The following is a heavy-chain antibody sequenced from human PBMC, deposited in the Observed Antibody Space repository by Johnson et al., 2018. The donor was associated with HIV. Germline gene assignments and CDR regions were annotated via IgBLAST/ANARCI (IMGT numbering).Heavy chain of an antibody. D-gene: IGHD2-2*01. J-gene: IGHJ3*02. Sequence: QVQLVESGGGLVKPGGSLRLSCVASGFTFSDYYMTWVRQAPGKGLEWVSYISSSGSTIYSADSVKGRFNISRDNSKNTLFLHMSDLRPEDTAVYYCATSRVLLYQPLRPHAFDIWGQGTMVTVSS. CDR1: GFTFSDYY. CDR3: ATSRVLLYQPLRPHAFDI. CDR2: ISSSGSTI. V-gene: IGHV3-11*01.